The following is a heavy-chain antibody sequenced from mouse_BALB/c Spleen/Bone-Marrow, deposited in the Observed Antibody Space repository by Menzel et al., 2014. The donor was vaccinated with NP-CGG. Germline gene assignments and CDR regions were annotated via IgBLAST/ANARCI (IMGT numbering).Heavy chain of an antibody. D-gene: IGHD2-4*01. J-gene: IGHJ2*01. Sequence: VQLQQSGGDLVKPGGSLKLSCAASGFTFSSYGMSWVRQIPDKRLEWVATISSGGSYTFYPDSVKGRFTISRDNAKNTLNLRMTSLKSEDTAMYYCARRRDYDYFDYWGQGTTLTVSS. CDR3: ARRRDYDYFDY. CDR2: ISSGGSYT. V-gene: IGHV5-6*01. CDR1: GFTFSSYG.